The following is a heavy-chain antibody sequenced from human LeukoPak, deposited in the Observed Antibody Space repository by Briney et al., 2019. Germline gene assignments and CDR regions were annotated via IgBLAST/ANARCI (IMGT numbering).Heavy chain of an antibody. CDR1: GFTFSSYG. CDR3: ARDLVSNYEDSGYYYYGMDV. D-gene: IGHD4-11*01. J-gene: IGHJ6*02. CDR2: IWYDGSNK. Sequence: GGSLRLSCAAPGFTFSSYGMHWVRQAPGKGLEWVAVIWYDGSNKYYADSVKGRFTISRDNSKNTLYLQMNSLRAEDTAVYYCARDLVSNYEDSGYYYYGMDVWGQGTTVTVSS. V-gene: IGHV3-33*01.